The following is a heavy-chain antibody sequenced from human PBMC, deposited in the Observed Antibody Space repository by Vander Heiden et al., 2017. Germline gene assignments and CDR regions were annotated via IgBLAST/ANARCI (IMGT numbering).Heavy chain of an antibody. D-gene: IGHD6-6*01. CDR2: SSGSGGST. CDR3: AKELAHSSSSIYYYYDGMDV. Sequence: EVQLLESGGGLVQPGGSLRLSCAASGFNFSSYAMSWVRQAPGKGLEWVSASSGSGGSTYYAESGKGRFNISRDNSKNTLYLQMNSLRAEDTAVYYCAKELAHSSSSIYYYYDGMDVWGQGTTVTVSS. J-gene: IGHJ6*02. CDR1: GFNFSSYA. V-gene: IGHV3-23*01.